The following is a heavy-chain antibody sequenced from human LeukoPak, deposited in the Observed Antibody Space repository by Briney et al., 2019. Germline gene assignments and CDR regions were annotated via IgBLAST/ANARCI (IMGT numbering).Heavy chain of an antibody. CDR3: ASGSYYYMDV. Sequence: SETLSLTCTVSGGSISSSIYYWGWIRQPPGKGLEWIGSIYYSGSTYYNPSLKSRVTISVDTSKNQSALKLSSVTAADTAVYYCASGSYYYMDVWGKGTTVTVSS. V-gene: IGHV4-39*01. CDR1: GGSISSSIYY. J-gene: IGHJ6*03. CDR2: IYYSGST.